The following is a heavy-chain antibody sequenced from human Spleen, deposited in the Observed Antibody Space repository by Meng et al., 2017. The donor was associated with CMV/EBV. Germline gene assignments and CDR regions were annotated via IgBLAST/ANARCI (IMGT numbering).Heavy chain of an antibody. V-gene: IGHV1-2*02. CDR1: GYTFTGYY. J-gene: IGHJ4*02. Sequence: ASVKVSCKASGYTFTGYYMHWVRQAPGQGLEWMGWINPNSGGTNYAQKFQGRVTMTRDTSISTAYMELSRLRSDDTAVYYCARGVFRGTGTRTYYFDYWGQGTLVTVSS. CDR3: ARGVFRGTGTRTYYFDY. CDR2: INPNSGGT. D-gene: IGHD1-1*01.